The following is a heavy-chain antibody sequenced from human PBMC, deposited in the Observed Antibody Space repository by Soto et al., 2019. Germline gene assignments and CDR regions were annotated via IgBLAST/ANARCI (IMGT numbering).Heavy chain of an antibody. CDR2: IIPLFRTA. Sequence: SSVKVSCKASGGTFSSYAISRVRQAHGQGLEWLGGIIPLFRTAYNAQRFQGRVRITAGEATSVAYMELSSLRSEDTAVYYCARGDCTNGVCYPYYYYGMDVWGQGTTVTVSS. J-gene: IGHJ6*02. D-gene: IGHD2-8*01. V-gene: IGHV1-69*13. CDR1: GGTFSSYA. CDR3: ARGDCTNGVCYPYYYYGMDV.